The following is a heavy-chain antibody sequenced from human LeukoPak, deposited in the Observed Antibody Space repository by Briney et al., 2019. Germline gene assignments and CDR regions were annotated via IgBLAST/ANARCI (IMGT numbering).Heavy chain of an antibody. CDR3: AKDRFCSGAGCSDAFDI. J-gene: IGHJ3*02. Sequence: GGSLRLSCAAAGFSFSSHAMSWVRQAPGKGLEWVSYVSGSGGTTYYADSVKGRFTISRENPKSTLYLQMNSLGVEDTAVYYCAKDRFCSGAGCSDAFDIWGQGTMVTVSS. CDR2: VSGSGGTT. V-gene: IGHV3-23*01. CDR1: GFSFSSHA. D-gene: IGHD2-15*01.